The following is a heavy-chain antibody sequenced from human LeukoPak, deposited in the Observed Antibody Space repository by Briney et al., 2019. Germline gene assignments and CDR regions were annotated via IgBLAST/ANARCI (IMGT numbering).Heavy chain of an antibody. V-gene: IGHV3-30*18. J-gene: IGHJ4*02. CDR3: AKTSFGPYYYDSSGKKSADC. CDR1: GFSFSSHW. Sequence: QPGGSLRLSCAASGFSFSSHWMHWVRQAPGKGLEWVAVISYDGSNKYYADSVKGRFTISRDNSKNTLYLQMNSLRAEDTAVYYCAKTSFGPYYYDSSGKKSADCWGQGTLVTVSS. D-gene: IGHD3-22*01. CDR2: ISYDGSNK.